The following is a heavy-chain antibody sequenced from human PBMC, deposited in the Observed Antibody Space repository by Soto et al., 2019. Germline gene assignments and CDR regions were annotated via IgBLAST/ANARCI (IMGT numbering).Heavy chain of an antibody. V-gene: IGHV3-30*18. J-gene: IGHJ4*02. D-gene: IGHD6-13*01. Sequence: QVQLVESGGGVVQPGRSLRLSCAASGFTFSHYGMHWVRQAPGKGLEWVATISYDASTQYYADSVKGRFTASRDNSKNTLYLQMNSLRPEDTAVYYCANRRQVNSWATLDSWGQGTLVIVSS. CDR2: ISYDASTQ. CDR1: GFTFSHYG. CDR3: ANRRQVNSWATLDS.